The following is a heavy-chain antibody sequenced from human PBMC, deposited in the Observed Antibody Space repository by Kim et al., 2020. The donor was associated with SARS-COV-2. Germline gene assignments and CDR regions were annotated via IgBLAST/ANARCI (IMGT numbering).Heavy chain of an antibody. V-gene: IGHV1-46*04. CDR1: GYTLTSDH. D-gene: IGHD6-13*01. CDR3: ARDFGGSWTWAD. J-gene: IGHJ4*02. CDR2: ITPNSGRT. Sequence: ASVKVSCKASGYTLTSDHMHWVRQAPGQGLEWMGIITPNSGRTTYAQKLQGRVTMSTDTSASTIYMELSSLRSDDTAMYYCARDFGGSWTWADWGQGTVVTVSA.